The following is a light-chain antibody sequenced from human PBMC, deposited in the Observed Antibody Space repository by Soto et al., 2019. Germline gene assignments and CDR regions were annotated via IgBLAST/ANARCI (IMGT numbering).Light chain of an antibody. CDR3: QQTHSIPWT. J-gene: IGKJ1*01. CDR2: AAS. CDR1: SISNY. Sequence: SISNYLSWYQQKPGKAPKFLIYAASNLQSGVPSRISGSGSGTDFTLTISSLHPEDFATYYCQQTHSIPWTFGQGTKVDIK. V-gene: IGKV1-39*01.